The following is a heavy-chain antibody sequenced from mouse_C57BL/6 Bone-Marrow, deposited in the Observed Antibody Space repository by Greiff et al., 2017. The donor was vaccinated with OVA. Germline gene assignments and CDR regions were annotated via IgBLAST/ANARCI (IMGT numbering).Heavy chain of an antibody. Sequence: EVQGVESGGGLVKPGVSLKLSCAASGFTFSSYAMSWVRQTPEKRLEWVATISDGGSYTYYPDNVKGRFTISRDNAKNNLYLQMSHLKSEDTAMYYCARDSDQSSWFAYWGQGTLVTVSA. CDR2: ISDGGSYT. CDR1: GFTFSSYA. J-gene: IGHJ3*01. D-gene: IGHD2-13*01. CDR3: ARDSDQSSWFAY. V-gene: IGHV5-4*01.